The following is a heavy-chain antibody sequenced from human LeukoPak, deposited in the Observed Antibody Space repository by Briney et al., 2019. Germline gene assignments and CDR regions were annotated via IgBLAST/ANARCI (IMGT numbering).Heavy chain of an antibody. J-gene: IGHJ4*02. CDR3: AKDGAWLRFDD. CDR1: GFTFSNFA. D-gene: IGHD5-12*01. V-gene: IGHV3-23*01. CDR2: IFQGGGEI. Sequence: GGSLRLSCAASGFTFSNFAMIWVRQPPGKGLEWVSGIFQGGGEIHYADSVRGRFTISRDNSKSTLFLQMRNLRADDTAVYYCAKDGAWLRFDDWGQGILVTVSS.